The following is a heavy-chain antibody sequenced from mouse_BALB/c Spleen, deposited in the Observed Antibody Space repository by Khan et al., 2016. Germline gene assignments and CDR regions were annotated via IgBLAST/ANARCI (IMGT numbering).Heavy chain of an antibody. Sequence: QVQLQQSGPGLVQPSQSLSITCTVSGFSLTTFGVHWVRQSPGKGLEWLGVIRTGGNTDYNAAFITRLSINKDNSKSQVFIKMNSLQATETAITHCTRRDGSYCYYGLADGGQGTLVTVSA. CDR2: IRTGGNT. CDR3: TRRDGSYCYYGLAD. CDR1: GFSLTTFG. V-gene: IGHV2-2*02. J-gene: IGHJ3*01. D-gene: IGHD2-12*01.